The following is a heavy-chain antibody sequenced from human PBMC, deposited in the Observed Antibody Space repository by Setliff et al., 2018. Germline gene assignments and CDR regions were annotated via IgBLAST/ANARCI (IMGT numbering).Heavy chain of an antibody. J-gene: IGHJ6*03. V-gene: IGHV4-39*01. Sequence: SETLSLTCSVLGDSLSSGTQYWAWIRPPPGKGLEWIGNINYSGSTYYNPSLKSRVTMSVDASKNQVSLKVTSVTAEDTAVYYCAKVDIDYIMTRDNTWQYLFYMDVWGRGTTVTVSS. CDR1: GDSLSSGTQY. CDR3: AKVDIDYIMTRDNTWQYLFYMDV. CDR2: INYSGST. D-gene: IGHD5-12*01.